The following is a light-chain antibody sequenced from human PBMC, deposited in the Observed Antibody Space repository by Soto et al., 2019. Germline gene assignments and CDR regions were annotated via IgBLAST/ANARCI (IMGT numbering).Light chain of an antibody. CDR3: CSYAGSSTSVV. Sequence: SVLAQPASVSGSPGQSITISCTGTSSDVGSYNLVSWYQQHPGKAPKLMIYEGSKRPSGVSNRFSGSKSGNTASLTISGLQAEDEADYYCCSYAGSSTSVVFGGAPKVTVL. CDR1: SSDVGSYNL. V-gene: IGLV2-23*01. CDR2: EGS. J-gene: IGLJ2*01.